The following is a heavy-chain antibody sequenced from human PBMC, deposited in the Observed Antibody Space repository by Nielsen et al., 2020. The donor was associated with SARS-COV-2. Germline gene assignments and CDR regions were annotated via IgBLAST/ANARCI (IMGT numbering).Heavy chain of an antibody. CDR1: GFTFSSYG. V-gene: IGHV3-33*01. J-gene: IGHJ6*02. CDR2: IWYDGSNK. D-gene: IGHD1-1*01. CDR3: ASNGYPVHYYYYGMDA. Sequence: GESLKISCAASGFTFSSYGMHWVRQAPGKGLEWVAVIWYDGSNKYYADSVKGRFTISRDNSKNTLYLQMNSLRAEDTAVYYCASNGYPVHYYYYGMDAWGQGTTVTVSS.